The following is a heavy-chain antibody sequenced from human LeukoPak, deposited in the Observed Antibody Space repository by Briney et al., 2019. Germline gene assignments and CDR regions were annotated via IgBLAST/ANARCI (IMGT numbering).Heavy chain of an antibody. Sequence: PGGSLRLSCAASGFTFSSYGMHWVRQAPGKGLEWVAVISYDGSNKYYADSVKGRFTISRDNSKNTLYLQMNSLRAEDTAVYYCAKAVNTYYDSSGYLGYWGQGTLVTVSS. CDR1: GFTFSSYG. J-gene: IGHJ4*02. D-gene: IGHD3-22*01. V-gene: IGHV3-30*18. CDR3: AKAVNTYYDSSGYLGY. CDR2: ISYDGSNK.